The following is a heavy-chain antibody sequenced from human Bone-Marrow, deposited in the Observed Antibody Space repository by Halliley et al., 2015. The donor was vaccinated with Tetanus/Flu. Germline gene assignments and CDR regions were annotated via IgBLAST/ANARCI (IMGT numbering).Heavy chain of an antibody. CDR2: IPHSGSP. CDR3: ARAPDYIWGSYTYFDY. D-gene: IGHD3-16*01. V-gene: IGHV4-59*01. J-gene: IGHJ4*02. Sequence: IGYIPHSGSPNYSPSLKSRVTISIATSKNQFSLSLSSVTAADTAVYYCARAPDYIWGSYTYFDYWGQGTLVTVSS.